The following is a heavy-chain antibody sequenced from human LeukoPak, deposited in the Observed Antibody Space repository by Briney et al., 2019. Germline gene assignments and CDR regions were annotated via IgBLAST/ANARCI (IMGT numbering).Heavy chain of an antibody. Sequence: PSETLSLTCAVYGGSFSAYYWSWLRQPPGKGLEWIGEINHSGSTNYNPSLKSRVTISVDTSKNHFSLKLSSVTAADTAVYYCARGRGAVAGFFDYWGQGTLVTVSS. V-gene: IGHV4-34*01. CDR3: ARGRGAVAGFFDY. J-gene: IGHJ4*02. CDR1: GGSFSAYY. D-gene: IGHD6-19*01. CDR2: INHSGST.